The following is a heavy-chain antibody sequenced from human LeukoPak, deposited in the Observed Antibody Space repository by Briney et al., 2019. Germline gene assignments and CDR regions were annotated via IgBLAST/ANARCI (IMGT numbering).Heavy chain of an antibody. Sequence: SETLSLTCTVSGGSISSYYWSWIRQPPGKGLEWIGYIYYSGSTNYNPSLKSRVTISVDTSKNQFSLKLSSVTAADTAVYYCARVDRIVPAVGYWGQGTLVTVSS. V-gene: IGHV4-59*01. J-gene: IGHJ4*02. CDR1: GGSISSYY. CDR2: IYYSGST. CDR3: ARVDRIVPAVGY. D-gene: IGHD2-15*01.